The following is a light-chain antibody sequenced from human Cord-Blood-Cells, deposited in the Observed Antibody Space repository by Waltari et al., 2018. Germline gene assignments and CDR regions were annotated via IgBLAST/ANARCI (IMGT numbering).Light chain of an antibody. CDR1: SSDVGSYNL. CDR3: CSYAGSSFWV. V-gene: IGLV2-23*01. Sequence: QFALTQPAAVARPPGQSITIPCPGTSSDVGSYNLVTWYQHPPGKAPKLTIYEGSKGPSGVSTRFSGSKSGNTASLTISGLQAEDEADYYCCSYAGSSFWVFGGGTKLTVL. CDR2: EGS. J-gene: IGLJ3*02.